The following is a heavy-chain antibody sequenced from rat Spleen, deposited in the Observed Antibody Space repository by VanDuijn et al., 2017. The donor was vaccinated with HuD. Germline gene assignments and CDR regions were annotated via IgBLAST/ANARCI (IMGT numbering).Heavy chain of an antibody. Sequence: EVQLVESGGGLIQPGRSLKISCAASGFTFGDFGMAWVRQAPTKGLEWVASISYDGSSTYYRDSVKGRFTISRDNAKSTLYLQMDSLGSEDTATYYCARRHYGYTDYFDYWGQGVMVTVSS. J-gene: IGHJ2*01. CDR1: GFTFGDFG. CDR3: ARRHYGYTDYFDY. V-gene: IGHV5-17*01. CDR2: ISYDGSST. D-gene: IGHD1-11*01.